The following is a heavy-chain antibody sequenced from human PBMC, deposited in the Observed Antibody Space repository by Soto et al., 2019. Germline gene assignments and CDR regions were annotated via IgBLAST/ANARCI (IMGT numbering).Heavy chain of an antibody. CDR3: ARDTGDGTFDF. V-gene: IGHV1-3*01. D-gene: IGHD7-27*01. CDR1: GYTFSSYA. Sequence: AAVKVSCKASGYTFSSYAMHWVRQAPGQRLEWMGWINAGYGNTKSSQKFQDRVTISRDTSASTAYMELTSLRSEDTAVYYCARDTGDGTFDFWGQGTLVTVSS. J-gene: IGHJ4*02. CDR2: INAGYGNT.